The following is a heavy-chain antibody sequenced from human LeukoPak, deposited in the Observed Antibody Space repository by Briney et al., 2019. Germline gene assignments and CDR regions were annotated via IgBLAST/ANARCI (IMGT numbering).Heavy chain of an antibody. CDR1: GFIFSTYA. D-gene: IGHD6-13*01. CDR3: ARVAEAAAFDS. Sequence: GGSLRLSCAASGFIFSTYAMSWVRQAPGKGLVWVSRINSDGSSTSYADSVKGRFTISRDNAKNTLYLQMNSLRAEDTAVYYCARVAEAAAFDSWGQGTLVTVSS. J-gene: IGHJ4*02. CDR2: INSDGSST. V-gene: IGHV3-74*01.